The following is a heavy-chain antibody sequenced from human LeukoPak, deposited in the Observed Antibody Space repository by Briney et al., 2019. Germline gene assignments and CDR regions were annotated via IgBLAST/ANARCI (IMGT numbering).Heavy chain of an antibody. D-gene: IGHD1-26*01. CDR2: IYYSGST. J-gene: IGHJ5*02. Sequence: SETLSLTCTVSGGFISSYYWSWIRQPPGKGLEWIGYIYYSGSTNYNPSLKSRVTISVDTSKNQFSLKLSSVTAADTAVYYCARDSDSGAGWFDPWGQGTLVTVSS. CDR3: ARDSDSGAGWFDP. CDR1: GGFISSYY. V-gene: IGHV4-59*01.